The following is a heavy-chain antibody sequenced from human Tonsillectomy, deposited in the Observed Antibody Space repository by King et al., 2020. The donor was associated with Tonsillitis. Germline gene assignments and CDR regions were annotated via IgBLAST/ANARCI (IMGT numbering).Heavy chain of an antibody. Sequence: VQLVESGGGVVQPGRSLRLSCAASGFTFSSYGMHWVRQAPGKGLEWVAVIWYDGSNKYYADSVKGRFTIPRDNSKNMLYLQMNSLRAEDTAVYYCARESGSHRWAVDIWGQGTMVSVSS. V-gene: IGHV3-33*01. CDR2: IWYDGSNK. J-gene: IGHJ3*02. CDR1: GFTFSSYG. D-gene: IGHD1-26*01. CDR3: ARESGSHRWAVDI.